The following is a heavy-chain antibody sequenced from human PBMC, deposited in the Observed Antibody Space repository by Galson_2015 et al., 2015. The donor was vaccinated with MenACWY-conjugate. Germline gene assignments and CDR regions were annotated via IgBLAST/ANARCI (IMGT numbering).Heavy chain of an antibody. CDR1: GFSLINTRMG. D-gene: IGHD3-22*01. J-gene: IGHJ3*02. V-gene: IGHV2-26*01. CDR2: IFSNGEK. CDR3: ARIETCYDGRGHLNGGQDGFDI. Sequence: PALVKPTQTLTLTCTVSGFSLINTRMGVSWIRQSPGKALEWLAHIFSNGEKSYGASLKSRLTISKDTSKSQVVLTMTNMDPVDTATYYCARIETCYDGRGHLNGGQDGFDIWGQGTLVTVSS.